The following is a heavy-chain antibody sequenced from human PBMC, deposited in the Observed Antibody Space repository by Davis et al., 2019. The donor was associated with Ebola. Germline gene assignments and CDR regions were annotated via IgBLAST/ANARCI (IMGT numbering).Heavy chain of an antibody. J-gene: IGHJ6*04. CDR3: AREGGTYYYYYGLDV. CDR2: ISSSSSYI. CDR1: GFTFGSYT. Sequence: GESLKISCVASGFTFGSYTMNWVRQAPGKGLAWVSSISSSSSYIYYADSEKGRFTVSRDNAKNSLYLQMNSLRAEDTAVYYCAREGGTYYYYYGLDVWGKGTTVTVSS. V-gene: IGHV3-21*01. D-gene: IGHD3-16*01.